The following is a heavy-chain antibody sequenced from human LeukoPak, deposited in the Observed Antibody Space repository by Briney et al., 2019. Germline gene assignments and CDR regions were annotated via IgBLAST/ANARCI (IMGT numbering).Heavy chain of an antibody. CDR1: GYTFTSYY. V-gene: IGHV1-2*02. J-gene: IGHJ4*02. Sequence: GASVKVSCKASGYTFTSYYMRWVRQAPGQGLEWMGWINPNSGGTNYAQKFQGRVTMTRDTSISTAYMELSRLRSDDTAVYYCARALRPLGIAARPGYWGQGTLVTVSS. CDR2: INPNSGGT. D-gene: IGHD6-6*01. CDR3: ARALRPLGIAARPGY.